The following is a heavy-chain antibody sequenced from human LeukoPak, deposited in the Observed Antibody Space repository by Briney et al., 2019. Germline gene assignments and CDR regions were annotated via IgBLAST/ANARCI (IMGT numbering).Heavy chain of an antibody. CDR1: GFTFYSYA. D-gene: IGHD1-26*01. CDR3: ARELREHGVFDI. V-gene: IGHV3-23*01. CDR2: ISGCGDST. J-gene: IGHJ3*02. Sequence: GGSLRLSCVASGFTFYSYAMRWVGQAPGKGVEGVSAISGCGDSTNYADTVKGRFTIYRDNYKNTLYLQMNSPGAEDTDVYYCARELREHGVFDIWGQGTMVTVSS.